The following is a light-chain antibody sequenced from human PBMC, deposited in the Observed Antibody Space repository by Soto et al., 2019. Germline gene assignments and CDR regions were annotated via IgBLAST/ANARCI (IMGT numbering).Light chain of an antibody. V-gene: IGLV2-14*01. CDR3: SSFRSGTTL. CDR1: SSDIGGYNF. J-gene: IGLJ1*01. CDR2: EVS. Sequence: QSALTQPASVSGSPGQSITISCTGTSSDIGGYNFVSWYHQHPGKAPKLMIYEVSNRPSGVSDRFSGSKSGNTASLTISGLQAEDEADYYCSSFRSGTTLFGTGTKLTFL.